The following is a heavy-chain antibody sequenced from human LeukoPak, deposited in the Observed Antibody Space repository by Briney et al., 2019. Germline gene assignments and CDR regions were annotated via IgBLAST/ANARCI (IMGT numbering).Heavy chain of an antibody. V-gene: IGHV1-18*01. CDR1: GYIFSHYG. D-gene: IGHD6-13*01. Sequence: GASVKVSCKASGYIFSHYGFSWVRQAPGQGLEYMGWISAYNGNTDYAQKFLGRVTVTTDTSTTTAYMELRSLRSDDTGVYYCVRERPRQTQQMVAGDCWGQGTLVIVSS. J-gene: IGHJ4*02. CDR3: VRERPRQTQQMVAGDC. CDR2: ISAYNGNT.